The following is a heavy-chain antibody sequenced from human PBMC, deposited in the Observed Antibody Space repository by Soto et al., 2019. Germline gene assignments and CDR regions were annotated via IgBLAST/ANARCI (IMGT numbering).Heavy chain of an antibody. V-gene: IGHV1-18*01. Sequence: ASVKVSCKASGYTFTSYGISWGRQGPGQGLEWMGWISAYNGNTNYAQKLQGRVTMTTDTSTSTAYMELRSLRSDDTAVYYCARVTRYYDILTGYYNFDYWGQGTLVTVS. CDR1: GYTFTSYG. J-gene: IGHJ4*02. CDR2: ISAYNGNT. D-gene: IGHD3-9*01. CDR3: ARVTRYYDILTGYYNFDY.